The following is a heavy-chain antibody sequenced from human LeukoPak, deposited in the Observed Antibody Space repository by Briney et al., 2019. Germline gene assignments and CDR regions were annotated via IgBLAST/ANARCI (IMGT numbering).Heavy chain of an antibody. Sequence: SETLSLTCTVSGGSISSYYWSWIRQPPGKGLEWIGYIYYSGSTNYNPSLKSRVTISVDTSRNQFSLKLSSVTAADTAVYYCARVRRDSCYSSDCYVGPPFYYYYYYMDVWGIGTTVTVSS. CDR1: GGSISSYY. J-gene: IGHJ6*03. CDR3: ARVRRDSCYSSDCYVGPPFYYYYYYMDV. D-gene: IGHD2-21*02. V-gene: IGHV4-59*01. CDR2: IYYSGST.